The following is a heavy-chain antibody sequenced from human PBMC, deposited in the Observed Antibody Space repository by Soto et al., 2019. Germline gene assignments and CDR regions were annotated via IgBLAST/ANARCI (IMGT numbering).Heavy chain of an antibody. D-gene: IGHD3-22*01. Sequence: QVQLQESGPGLVKPSETLSLTCSVSGDFSSSYYWSWIRQPPGKGLEWIGYVYYSGSTNYNPSLKSRVTISVDTSKKQFSLKLRSVTAADTAVYFCARGKSGYYPYFDSWGQGTLVTVSS. J-gene: IGHJ4*02. CDR1: GDFSSSYY. CDR2: VYYSGST. V-gene: IGHV4-59*01. CDR3: ARGKSGYYPYFDS.